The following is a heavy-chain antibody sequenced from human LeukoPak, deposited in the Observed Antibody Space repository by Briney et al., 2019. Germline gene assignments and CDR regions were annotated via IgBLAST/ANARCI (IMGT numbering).Heavy chain of an antibody. D-gene: IGHD4-23*01. CDR3: ARHAPDYGGNEGNDAFDI. CDR1: GGSISSSSYY. Sequence: SETLSLTCTVSGGSISSSSYYWGWIRQPPGKGLEWIGSIYYSGSTYYNPSLKSRVTISVDTSKNQFSLKLSSVTAADTAVYYCARHAPDYGGNEGNDAFDIWGQGTMVTVSS. J-gene: IGHJ3*02. CDR2: IYYSGST. V-gene: IGHV4-39*01.